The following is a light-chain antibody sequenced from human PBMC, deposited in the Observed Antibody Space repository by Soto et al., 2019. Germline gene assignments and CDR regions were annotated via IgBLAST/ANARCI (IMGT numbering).Light chain of an antibody. Sequence: QSVVTQPPSVAGAPGQRGTISCTGSSSNIGAGYDVHWYQQLPGTAPKLLIYGNSNRPSGVPDRFSGSKSGTSAFLAITGLQAEDESFYYCQSYDSSLSVFGTGTKVTVL. J-gene: IGLJ1*01. CDR1: SSNIGAGYD. CDR2: GNS. V-gene: IGLV1-40*02. CDR3: QSYDSSLSV.